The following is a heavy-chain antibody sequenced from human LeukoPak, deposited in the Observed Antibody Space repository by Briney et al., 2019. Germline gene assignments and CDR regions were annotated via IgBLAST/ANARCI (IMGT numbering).Heavy chain of an antibody. D-gene: IGHD3-22*01. Sequence: GGSLRLSCAASGFTFSSYGMHWVRQAPGKGLEWVAFIRYGGSNKYYADSVKGRFTISRDNSKNTLYLQMNSLRAEDTAVYYCAKGTHYYDSSGYLNWFDPWSQGTLVTVSS. CDR2: IRYGGSNK. V-gene: IGHV3-30*02. J-gene: IGHJ5*02. CDR1: GFTFSSYG. CDR3: AKGTHYYDSSGYLNWFDP.